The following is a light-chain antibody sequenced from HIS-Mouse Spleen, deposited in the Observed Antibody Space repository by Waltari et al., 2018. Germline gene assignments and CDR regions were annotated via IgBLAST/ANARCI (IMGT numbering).Light chain of an antibody. Sequence: QSVLTQPPSASGTPGQRVTISCSGSSSNIGSNTAHWYQQLPGPAPKLLIYSNNQRPSGVPDRFSGSKSGTSASLAISGLQSEDEADYYCAAWDDSLNGPVFGGGTKLTVL. V-gene: IGLV1-44*01. CDR3: AAWDDSLNGPV. J-gene: IGLJ2*01. CDR2: SNN. CDR1: SSNIGSNT.